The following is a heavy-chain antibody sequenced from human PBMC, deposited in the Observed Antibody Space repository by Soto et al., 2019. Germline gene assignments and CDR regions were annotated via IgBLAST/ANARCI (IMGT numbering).Heavy chain of an antibody. CDR1: GGSFSGYY. D-gene: IGHD3-3*01. CDR3: AKYYDFWSGYENWFDP. V-gene: IGHV4-34*01. Sequence: SLTCAVYGGSFSGYYWSWIRQPPGKGLEWIGEINHSGSTNYNPSLKSRVTISVDTSKNQFSLKLSSVTAADTAVYYCAKYYDFWSGYENWFDPWGQGTLVTVSS. CDR2: INHSGST. J-gene: IGHJ5*02.